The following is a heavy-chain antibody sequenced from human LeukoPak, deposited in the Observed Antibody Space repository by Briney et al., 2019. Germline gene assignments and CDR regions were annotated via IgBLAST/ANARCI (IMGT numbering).Heavy chain of an antibody. D-gene: IGHD6-13*01. V-gene: IGHV1-46*01. CDR3: ARDRIAAAGLLFDY. CDR2: INPGGGNT. Sequence: ASVKVSCKASGYTFTSHYMHWVRQAPGQGLEWMGIINPGGGNTNYAQKFQGRVTMTRDMSTSTVYMELSSLRSEDTAVYYCARDRIAAAGLLFDYWGQGTLVTVSS. J-gene: IGHJ4*02. CDR1: GYTFTSHY.